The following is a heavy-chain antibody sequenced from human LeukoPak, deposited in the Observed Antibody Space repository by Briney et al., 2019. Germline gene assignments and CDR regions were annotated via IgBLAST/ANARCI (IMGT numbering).Heavy chain of an antibody. CDR3: ARDCSSTSCYSGMDV. D-gene: IGHD2-2*01. CDR2: PIFGTA. J-gene: IGHJ6*02. Sequence: PIFGTANYAQKFQGRVTITADESTSTAYMELSSLRSEDTAVYYCARDCSSTSCYSGMDVWGQGTTVTVSS. V-gene: IGHV1-69*01.